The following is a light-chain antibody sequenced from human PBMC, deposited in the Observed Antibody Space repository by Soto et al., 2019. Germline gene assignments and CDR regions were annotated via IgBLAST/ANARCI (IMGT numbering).Light chain of an antibody. CDR3: QQYDSYYT. CDR1: QSISSW. J-gene: IGKJ2*01. V-gene: IGKV1-5*03. CDR2: KAS. Sequence: DIPMTQSPSTLSASVVDRVTITCRASQSISSWLAWYQHKPWKAPKLLVYKASSLESGAPSSVSGIGSGTEFTLTISSLQPDDFAAYYCQQYDSYYTFGQGTKLEIK.